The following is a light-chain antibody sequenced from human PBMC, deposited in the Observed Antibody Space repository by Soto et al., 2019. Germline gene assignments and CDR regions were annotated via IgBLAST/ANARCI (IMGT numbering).Light chain of an antibody. CDR1: SGDVGGYKY. J-gene: IGLJ2*01. Sequence: QPASVSGSPGQSITISCTGASGDVGGYKYVSWYQHHPGKVPKLMIYDVSHRPSGVSSRFSGSKSGNTASLTISGLQADDEADYYCSSYTSANTFEVVFGGGTKVTVL. V-gene: IGLV2-14*03. CDR3: SSYTSANTFEVV. CDR2: DVS.